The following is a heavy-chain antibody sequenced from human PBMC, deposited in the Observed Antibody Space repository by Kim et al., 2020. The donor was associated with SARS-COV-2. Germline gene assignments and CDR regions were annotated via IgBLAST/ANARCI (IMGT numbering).Heavy chain of an antibody. Sequence: SETLSLTCTVSGGSISSGGYYWSWIRQHPGKGLEWIGYIYYSGSTYYNPSLKSRVTISVDTSKNQFSLKLSSVTAADTAVYYCARGEGVRGVGFFAFDIWGQGTMVTVSS. CDR1: GGSISSGGYY. CDR2: IYYSGST. J-gene: IGHJ3*02. D-gene: IGHD3-10*01. CDR3: ARGEGVRGVGFFAFDI. V-gene: IGHV4-31*03.